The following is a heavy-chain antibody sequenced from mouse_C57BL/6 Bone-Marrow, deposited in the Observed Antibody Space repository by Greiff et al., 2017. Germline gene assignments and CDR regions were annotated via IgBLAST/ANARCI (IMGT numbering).Heavy chain of an antibody. CDR1: GYTFTSYW. CDR2: IHPSDSAT. J-gene: IGHJ1*03. Sequence: QVQLQQPGAELVKPGASVKVSCKASGYTFTSYWMHWVKQRPGQGLEWIGRIHPSDSATNYNQKFKGKATLTVDKSSSTAYMQLSSLTSEDSAVYYCAIHPCSYWYFDVWGTGTTVTVSS. CDR3: AIHPCSYWYFDV. V-gene: IGHV1-74*01.